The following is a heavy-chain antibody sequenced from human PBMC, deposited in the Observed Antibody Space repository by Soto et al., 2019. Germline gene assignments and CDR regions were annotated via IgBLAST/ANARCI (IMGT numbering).Heavy chain of an antibody. CDR1: GFTFSDYG. D-gene: IGHD2-2*01. Sequence: GGALRLSCAAPGFTFSDYGMHRGPPAPGKGLEWLAVISYDGSNKYYADSVKGRFTISRDNSKSTLYLQMNSLRADDTAIYYCARDGGDRSADYFFDSWGQGTLVTVSS. J-gene: IGHJ4*02. CDR3: ARDGGDRSADYFFDS. CDR2: ISYDGSNK. V-gene: IGHV3-30*03.